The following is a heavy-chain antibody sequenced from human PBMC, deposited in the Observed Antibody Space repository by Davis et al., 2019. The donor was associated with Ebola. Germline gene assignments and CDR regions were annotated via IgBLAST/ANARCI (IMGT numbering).Heavy chain of an antibody. CDR2: ISAYNGNT. J-gene: IGHJ5*02. D-gene: IGHD3-10*01. V-gene: IGHV1-18*01. Sequence: ASVKVSCKASGGTFSSYAISWVRQAPGQGLEWMGWISAYNGNTNYAQKLQGRVTMTTDTSTSTAYMELRSLRSDDTAVYYCARGRNYYYGSGSLFGPWGQGTLVTVSS. CDR1: GGTFSSYA. CDR3: ARGRNYYYGSGSLFGP.